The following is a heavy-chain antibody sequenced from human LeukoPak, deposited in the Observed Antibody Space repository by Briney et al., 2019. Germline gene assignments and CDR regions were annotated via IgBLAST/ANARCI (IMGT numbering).Heavy chain of an antibody. J-gene: IGHJ4*02. Sequence: VASVRVSCTASGGTFSSYAISWVRQAPGQGLEWMGGIIPIFGTANYAQKFQGGVTITTDESTSTAYMELSSLRSEDTAVYYCATIIRPEYYFDYWGQGTLVTVSS. V-gene: IGHV1-69*05. CDR1: GGTFSSYA. CDR2: IIPIFGTA. D-gene: IGHD3-3*01. CDR3: ATIIRPEYYFDY.